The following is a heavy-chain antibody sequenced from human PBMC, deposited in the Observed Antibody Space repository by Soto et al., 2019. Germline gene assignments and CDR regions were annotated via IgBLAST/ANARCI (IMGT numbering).Heavy chain of an antibody. CDR3: SRDIGLRYQLLYGRAYYYGMDV. V-gene: IGHV3-48*02. J-gene: IGHJ6*02. Sequence: PGGSLRLSCAASGFTFSSYSMNWVRQAPGKGLEWVSYISSSSSTIYYADTVKGRFTISRDNAKNSLYLQMNSLRDEDTAVYYCSRDIGLRYQLLYGRAYYYGMDVWGQGTTVTVSS. CDR1: GFTFSSYS. CDR2: ISSSSSTI. D-gene: IGHD2-2*02.